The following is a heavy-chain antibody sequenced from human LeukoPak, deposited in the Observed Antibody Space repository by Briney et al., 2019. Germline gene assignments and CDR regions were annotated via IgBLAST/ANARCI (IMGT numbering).Heavy chain of an antibody. D-gene: IGHD2-2*01. CDR3: ARDGMGYCSSTSCPFSSWFDP. J-gene: IGHJ5*02. CDR1: GYTFTGYY. V-gene: IGHV1-2*02. CDR2: INPNSGGT. Sequence: ASVKVSCKASGYTFTGYYMHWVRQAPGQGLEWMGWINPNSGGTNYAQKFQGRVTMTRDTSISTAYMELSRLRSDDTAVYYCARDGMGYCSSTSCPFSSWFDPWGQGTLVTVSS.